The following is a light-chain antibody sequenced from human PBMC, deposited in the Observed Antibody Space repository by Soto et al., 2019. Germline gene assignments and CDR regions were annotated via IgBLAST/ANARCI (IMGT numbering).Light chain of an antibody. J-gene: IGLJ1*01. CDR2: AVI. CDR1: SSDVGAYDF. V-gene: IGLV2-14*03. CDR3: SSYTTSSTRV. Sequence: QSALTQPASVSGSPGQSITTSCTGTSSDVGAYDFVSWYQQHPDKAPKLMIYAVIYRPSGVSNRFSGSKSVNTATLTISGLQAEDEGDYYCSSYTTSSTRVFGTGTKLTVL.